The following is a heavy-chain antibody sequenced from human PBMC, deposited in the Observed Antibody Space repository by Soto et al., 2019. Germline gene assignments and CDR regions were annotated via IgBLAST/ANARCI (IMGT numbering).Heavy chain of an antibody. J-gene: IGHJ5*02. D-gene: IGHD3-16*02. Sequence: PGGSLRLSCAASGFTFSSYAMSWVRQAPGKGLEWVSAISASGGSTYYADSVKGHFTISRDNSKNTLYLQMSSLRAEDTAVYYCAKDYDYVWGSYRPFWFDPWGHGTLVT. CDR2: ISASGGST. V-gene: IGHV3-23*01. CDR1: GFTFSSYA. CDR3: AKDYDYVWGSYRPFWFDP.